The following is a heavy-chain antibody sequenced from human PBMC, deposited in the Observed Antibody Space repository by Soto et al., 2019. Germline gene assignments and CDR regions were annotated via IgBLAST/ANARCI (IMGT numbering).Heavy chain of an antibody. CDR2: IKTKGEGETT. J-gene: IGHJ4*02. D-gene: IGHD6-6*01. CDR3: TTARVGY. V-gene: IGHV3-15*01. CDR1: GFIFSDAW. Sequence: EVQLVESGGGLVKPVGSLTLSCVPSGFIFSDAWMSWVRQAPGKGLEWVARIKTKGEGETTDYAAPVKGRFTISRDDSKTTLILQMNSLKSEDTAVYYCTTARVGYWGQGTLVTVSS.